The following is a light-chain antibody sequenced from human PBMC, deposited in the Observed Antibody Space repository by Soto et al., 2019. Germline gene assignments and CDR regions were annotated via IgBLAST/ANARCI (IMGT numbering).Light chain of an antibody. Sequence: QSPLTQPRSLSGSPGQSVTISCTGTSSDVGAYNYVSWYQQHPGKAPRFLIFDVNKRPSGVPDRFSGSKSGYTASLTISGLQAEDEADYFCCSYAGSYVFGTGTKVTVL. CDR3: CSYAGSYV. CDR1: SSDVGAYNY. J-gene: IGLJ1*01. CDR2: DVN. V-gene: IGLV2-11*01.